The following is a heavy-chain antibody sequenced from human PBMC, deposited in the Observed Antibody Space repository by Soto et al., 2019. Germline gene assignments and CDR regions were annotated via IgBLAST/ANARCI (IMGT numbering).Heavy chain of an antibody. V-gene: IGHV4-59*01. J-gene: IGHJ4*02. CDR3: ARAHYYDSSGFPLDY. D-gene: IGHD3-22*01. CDR2: IYYSGST. CDR1: GGSISSYY. Sequence: KPSETLSLTCTVSGGSISSYYWSWIRQPPGKGLEWIGYIYYSGSTNYNPSLKSRVTISVDTSKNQFSLKLSSVTAADTAVYYCARAHYYDSSGFPLDYWGQGTLVTVSS.